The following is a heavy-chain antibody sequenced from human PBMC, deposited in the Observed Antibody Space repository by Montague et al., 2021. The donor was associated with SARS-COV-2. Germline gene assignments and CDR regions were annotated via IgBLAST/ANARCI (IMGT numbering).Heavy chain of an antibody. CDR2: SNYSGST. CDR3: ARVFPRWLQFDPYFDY. D-gene: IGHD5-24*01. V-gene: IGHV4-59*01. Sequence: SETLSLTCTVSCGSISSYYWCWIRHPPGKGLEWMWYSNYSGSTNXXPSPKSRVTISVDTSKNQFSLKLSSVTAADTAVYYCARVFPRWLQFDPYFDYWGQGTLVTVSS. CDR1: CGSISSYY. J-gene: IGHJ4*02.